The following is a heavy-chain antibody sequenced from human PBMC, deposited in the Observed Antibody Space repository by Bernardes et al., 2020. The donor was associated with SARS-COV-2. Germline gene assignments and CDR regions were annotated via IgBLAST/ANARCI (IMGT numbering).Heavy chain of an antibody. CDR3: AIGSRDYYDSSGYFDY. CDR2: INPNSGGT. J-gene: IGHJ4*02. CDR1: GYTFTGYY. Sequence: ASVKVSCKASGYTFTGYYMHWVRQAPGQGLEWMGWINPNSGGTNNAQKFQGWVTMTRDTSISTAYMELVRLRSDDTAVYYCAIGSRDYYDSSGYFDYWGQGTLVTVSS. D-gene: IGHD3-22*01. V-gene: IGHV1-2*04.